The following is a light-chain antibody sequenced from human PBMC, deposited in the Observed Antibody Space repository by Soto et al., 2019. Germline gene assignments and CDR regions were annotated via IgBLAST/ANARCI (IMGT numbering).Light chain of an antibody. Sequence: QSALTQPASGSGSPGQSITISCTGTSSDIGVYNYVSWYQQHPGKAPKLMIYDVTKRPSGVSNRFSGSKSGNTASLTISGLQAEDEADYYCTSYRGSGIFEVFGGGTKLTVL. CDR2: DVT. V-gene: IGLV2-14*01. J-gene: IGLJ2*01. CDR1: SSDIGVYNY. CDR3: TSYRGSGIFEV.